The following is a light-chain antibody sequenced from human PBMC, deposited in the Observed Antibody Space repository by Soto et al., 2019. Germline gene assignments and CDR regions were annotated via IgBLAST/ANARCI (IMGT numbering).Light chain of an antibody. CDR3: QQYGSSPERT. CDR2: GAS. V-gene: IGKV3-20*01. CDR1: QSVSSSY. J-gene: IGKJ4*01. Sequence: EIVLTQSPGTLSLSPGERATLSCRASQSVSSSYLAWYQQKPGQAPRLLIYGASSKATGIPDRFSGNGSGTDFTLSISRLEPEDFAVYYCQQYGSSPERTFGGGTKVDIK.